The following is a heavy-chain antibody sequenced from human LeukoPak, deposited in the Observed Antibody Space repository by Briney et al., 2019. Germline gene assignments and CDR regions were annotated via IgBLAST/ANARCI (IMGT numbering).Heavy chain of an antibody. V-gene: IGHV3-23*01. J-gene: IGHJ4*02. D-gene: IGHD3-22*01. CDR2: ISGGDGNT. CDR1: GFTFSSYA. Sequence: GGSLRLSCAASGFTFSSYAMSWVRQAPGKGLEWVSGISGGDGNTYYADSVKGRFTISRDNAKNTLYLQMNSLRADDTAVYYCARSDYYDSSGYLCDWGQGTLVTVSS. CDR3: ARSDYYDSSGYLCD.